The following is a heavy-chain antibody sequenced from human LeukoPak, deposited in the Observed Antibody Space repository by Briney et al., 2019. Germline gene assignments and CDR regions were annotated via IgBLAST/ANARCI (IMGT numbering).Heavy chain of an antibody. J-gene: IGHJ4*02. Sequence: PSETLSLTCTVSGGSISSGDYYWSWIRQPPGKGLEWIGHIYYSGSTNYNPSLKSRVTISVDTSKNQFSLKLSSVTAADTAVYYCARVARRGKDSSGYYLPYWGQGTLVTVSS. V-gene: IGHV4-61*08. CDR2: IYYSGST. D-gene: IGHD3-22*01. CDR1: GGSISSGDYY. CDR3: ARVARRGKDSSGYYLPY.